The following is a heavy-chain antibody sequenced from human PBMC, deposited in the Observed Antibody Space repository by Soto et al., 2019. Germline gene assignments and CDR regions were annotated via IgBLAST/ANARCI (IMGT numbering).Heavy chain of an antibody. V-gene: IGHV3-49*03. J-gene: IGHJ4*02. Sequence: EVQLVESGGGLVQPGRSLRLSCTGSGFTFGDYFMNWIRRAPGKGLEWVGFIRSESYGGTTEYAASVKGRATISRDDSKSIAYLQINSLKTEDTAVYYCTRVGAGYISGMDFWGQGTLVSVSS. CDR2: IRSESYGGTT. CDR3: TRVGAGYISGMDF. CDR1: GFTFGDYF. D-gene: IGHD3-10*01.